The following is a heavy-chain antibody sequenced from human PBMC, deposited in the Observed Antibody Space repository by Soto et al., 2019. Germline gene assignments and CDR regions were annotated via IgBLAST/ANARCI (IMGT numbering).Heavy chain of an antibody. J-gene: IGHJ4*02. CDR3: ARALSSLFDY. CDR1: GFTVSSNY. CDR2: IYSGGST. V-gene: IGHV3-53*01. D-gene: IGHD2-2*01. Sequence: GGSLRLSCAASGFTVSSNYMSWVRQAPGKGLEWVSVIYSGGSTYYTDSVKGRFTISRDNSKNTLYLQMNSLRAEDTAVYYCARALSSLFDYWGQGTLVTVSS.